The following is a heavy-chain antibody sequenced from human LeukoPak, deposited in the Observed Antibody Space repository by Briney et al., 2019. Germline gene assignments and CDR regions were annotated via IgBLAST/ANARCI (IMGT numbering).Heavy chain of an antibody. Sequence: SETLSLTCTVSGGSISSGGYYWSWIRQHPGKGLEWIGYIYYSGSTNYNPSLKSRVTISVDTSKNQFSLKLSSVTAADTAVYYCARGAKIGGYYYGSGSYVDYWGQGTLVTVSS. CDR3: ARGAKIGGYYYGSGSYVDY. CDR1: GGSISSGGYY. V-gene: IGHV4-61*08. J-gene: IGHJ4*02. CDR2: IYYSGST. D-gene: IGHD3-10*01.